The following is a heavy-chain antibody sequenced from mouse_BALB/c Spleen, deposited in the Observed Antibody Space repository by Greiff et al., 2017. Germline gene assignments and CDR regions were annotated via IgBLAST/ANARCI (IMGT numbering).Heavy chain of an antibody. D-gene: IGHD1-2*01. J-gene: IGHJ4*01. CDR3: ARRGPTATYYAMDY. V-gene: IGHV5-6-2*01. CDR1: GFTFSSYY. Sequence: EVKVVESGGGLVKLGGSLKLYCAASGFTFSSYYMSWVRQTPEKRLELVAAINSNGGSTYYPDTVKGRFTISRDNAKNTLYLQMSSLKSEDTALYYCARRGPTATYYAMDYWGQGTSVTVSS. CDR2: INSNGGST.